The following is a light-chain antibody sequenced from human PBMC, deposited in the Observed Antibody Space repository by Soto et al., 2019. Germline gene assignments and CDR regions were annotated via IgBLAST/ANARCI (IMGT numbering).Light chain of an antibody. CDR2: EGS. J-gene: IGLJ1*01. CDR1: NSDVGSYNL. V-gene: IGLV2-23*01. CDR3: CSYAGSYTFYV. Sequence: QSVLTQPASVSGSPGQSITISCTGSNSDVGSYNLVSWYQQHPGQAPKLMIYEGSKRPSGVSNRLSGSKSGNTASLTISGLQAEDEADYYCCSYAGSYTFYVFGTGTRSPS.